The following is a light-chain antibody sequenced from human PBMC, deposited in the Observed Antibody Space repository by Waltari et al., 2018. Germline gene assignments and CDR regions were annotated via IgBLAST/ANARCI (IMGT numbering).Light chain of an antibody. CDR2: AAS. J-gene: IGKJ2*01. CDR1: QNIDTY. CDR3: QQSYSPPFT. V-gene: IGKV1-39*01. Sequence: DIQMTQSPSPLSASVGDTVTVTCRASQNIDTYLNWYQHKPGAVPRLLISAASTLHRGVPTTFTGSGSGTDFTLTISSLRPDDSATYYCQQSYSPPFTFGQGTKLEIK.